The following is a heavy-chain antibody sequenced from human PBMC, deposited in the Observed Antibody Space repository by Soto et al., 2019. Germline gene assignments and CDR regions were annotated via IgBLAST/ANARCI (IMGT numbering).Heavy chain of an antibody. CDR1: GYSFTSYW. D-gene: IGHD3-10*01. CDR2: IDPSDSYT. J-gene: IGHJ5*02. V-gene: IGHV5-10-1*01. Sequence: GESLKISCKGSGYSFTSYWISWVRQMPGKGLEWMGRIDPSDSYTNYSPSFQGHVTISADKSISTAYLQWSSLKASDTAMYYCARHTITMVRGVIITSPITTGWFDPWRQGTLVTSPQ. CDR3: ARHTITMVRGVIITSPITTGWFDP.